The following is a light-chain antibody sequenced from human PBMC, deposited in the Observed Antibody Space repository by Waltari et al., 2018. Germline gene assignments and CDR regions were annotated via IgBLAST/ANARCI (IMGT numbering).Light chain of an antibody. CDR1: QGIRND. CDR3: LQHYNYPRT. V-gene: IGKV1-6*01. Sequence: AIQMTPSPSSLSASVGDRVTITCRASQGIRNDLGWYQQKPGQAPKLLIYGASSLQSGVPSRFSGSGSGTDFTLTISSLQPEDFATYYCLQHYNYPRTFGQGTKLEI. J-gene: IGKJ2*01. CDR2: GAS.